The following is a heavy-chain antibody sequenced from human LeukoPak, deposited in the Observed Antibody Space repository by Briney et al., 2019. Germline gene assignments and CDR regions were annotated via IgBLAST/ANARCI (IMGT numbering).Heavy chain of an antibody. Sequence: SGTLSLTCAVSGGSISSSNWWSWVRQPPGKGLEWIGEIYHSGSTNYNPSLKSRVTISVDKSKNQFSLKLSSVTAADTAVYYCARGLPDTDIVVVPAAIDAFDIWGQGTMVTVSS. J-gene: IGHJ3*02. CDR2: IYHSGST. V-gene: IGHV4-4*02. CDR3: ARGLPDTDIVVVPAAIDAFDI. CDR1: GGSISSSNW. D-gene: IGHD2-2*02.